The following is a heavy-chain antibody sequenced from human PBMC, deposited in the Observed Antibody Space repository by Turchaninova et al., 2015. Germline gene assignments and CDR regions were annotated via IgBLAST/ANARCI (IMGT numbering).Heavy chain of an antibody. CDR3: ARDEGYSHGYSQGDY. Sequence: QLQLQESCPGLVKPSAPLSLTCSVSAVPISSNNYYWGWIRPPPGKGLEWIGSIAYSGRTFYNPALESRLTISVDKSKNLFSLKLSSVTAADTAVYYCARDEGYSHGYSQGDYWGQGTLVTVSS. J-gene: IGHJ4*02. D-gene: IGHD5-18*01. CDR2: IAYSGRT. V-gene: IGHV4-39*07. CDR1: AVPISSNNYY.